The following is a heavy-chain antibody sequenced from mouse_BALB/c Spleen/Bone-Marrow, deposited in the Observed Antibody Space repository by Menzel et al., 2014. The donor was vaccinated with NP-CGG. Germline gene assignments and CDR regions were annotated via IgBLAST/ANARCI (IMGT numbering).Heavy chain of an antibody. CDR2: ISYDGRI. D-gene: IGHD2-10*02. CDR1: GYSVTSDYA. J-gene: IGHJ4*01. CDR3: TRGRYGNYDEDYAMDY. Sequence: EVKLQESGPGLVKPSQSLSLTCTVTGYSVTSDYAWNWIRQLPGSKLECMGYISYDGRISYTPSLPSRISITRDTSKNQFFLQLNSVTSEATATYYCTRGRYGNYDEDYAMDYWGQGTSVTVSS. V-gene: IGHV3-2*02.